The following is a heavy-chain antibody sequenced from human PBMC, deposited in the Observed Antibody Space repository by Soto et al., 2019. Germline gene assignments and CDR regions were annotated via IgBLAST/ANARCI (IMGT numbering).Heavy chain of an antibody. Sequence: QITLKESGPTLVKPTQTLTLTCTFSGVSLSTSGVGVGWIRQPPGKALEWLALIYWDDDKRYSPSLKSRPTITKDTSKDQVVLTMTNMDPVDTAAYYCAHRRREYSGSYSSGFDPWGQGTLVTVSS. CDR3: AHRRREYSGSYSSGFDP. D-gene: IGHD1-26*01. CDR2: IYWDDDK. J-gene: IGHJ5*02. CDR1: GVSLSTSGVG. V-gene: IGHV2-5*02.